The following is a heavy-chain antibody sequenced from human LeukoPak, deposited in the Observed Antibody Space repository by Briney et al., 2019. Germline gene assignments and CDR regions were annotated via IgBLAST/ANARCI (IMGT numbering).Heavy chain of an antibody. CDR1: GFTFSTYG. Sequence: GGPLSLSCGASGFTFSTYGMHWVRQARGKGVECLAFIRNDGSNKYYADYVKGRFTNSRDNSKNTVYLQMDSLRTEDTAVYYCARTDSFGMDVWGQGATVTVSS. J-gene: IGHJ6*02. V-gene: IGHV3-30*02. CDR2: IRNDGSNK. D-gene: IGHD5-18*01. CDR3: ARTDSFGMDV.